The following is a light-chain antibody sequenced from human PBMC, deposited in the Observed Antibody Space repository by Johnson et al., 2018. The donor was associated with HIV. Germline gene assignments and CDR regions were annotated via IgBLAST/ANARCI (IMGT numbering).Light chain of an antibody. CDR1: SSNIGNNY. J-gene: IGLJ1*01. Sequence: QSVLTQPPSVSAAPGQRVTISCSGSSSNIGNNYVSWYQQLPGTAPKLLIYDNNKRPSGIPDRFSGSKSGTSATLGIPGTQTGDEADYYCGTWDSSLGAHYVFGIGTKVTVL. CDR2: DNN. CDR3: GTWDSSLGAHYV. V-gene: IGLV1-51*01.